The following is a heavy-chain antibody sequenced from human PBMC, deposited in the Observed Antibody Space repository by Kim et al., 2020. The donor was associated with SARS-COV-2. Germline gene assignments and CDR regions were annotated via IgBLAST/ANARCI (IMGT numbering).Heavy chain of an antibody. CDR1: GFTFSSYS. D-gene: IGHD2-21*02. Sequence: GGSLRLSCAASGFTFSSYSMNWVRQAPGKGLEWVSSISSSSSYIYYADSVKGRFTISRDNAKNSLYLQMNSLRAEDTAVYYCAREPGGNSGYFDLWGRGTLVTVSS. J-gene: IGHJ2*01. V-gene: IGHV3-21*01. CDR2: ISSSSSYI. CDR3: AREPGGNSGYFDL.